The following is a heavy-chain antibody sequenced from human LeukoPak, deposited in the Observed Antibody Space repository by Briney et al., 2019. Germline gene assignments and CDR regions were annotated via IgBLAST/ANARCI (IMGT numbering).Heavy chain of an antibody. J-gene: IGHJ4*02. V-gene: IGHV3-33*01. CDR2: IRHDASHT. Sequence: GRSLRLSCAASGFSFSTYAMHWVRQAPGKGLEWVALIRHDASHTFYTDSVKGRFTISRDNSKNTVYLQMNSLGGEDTAVYYRAREIFGSGGYPDYWGQGTLVTVSS. CDR3: AREIFGSGGYPDY. D-gene: IGHD3-10*01. CDR1: GFSFSTYA.